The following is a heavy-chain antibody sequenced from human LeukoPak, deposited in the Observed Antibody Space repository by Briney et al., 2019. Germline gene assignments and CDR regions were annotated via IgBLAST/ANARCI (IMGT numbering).Heavy chain of an antibody. CDR1: GYSFTSYW. J-gene: IGHJ6*02. Sequence: GESLKISCKGSGYSFTSYWIGWVRQMPGKGLGWLGIIYPGDSDTRYSPSFQGQVTISADKSISTAYLQWSSLKASDTAMYYCARRQFGELGGMDVWGQGTTVTVSS. V-gene: IGHV5-51*01. CDR3: ARRQFGELGGMDV. D-gene: IGHD3-10*01. CDR2: IYPGDSDT.